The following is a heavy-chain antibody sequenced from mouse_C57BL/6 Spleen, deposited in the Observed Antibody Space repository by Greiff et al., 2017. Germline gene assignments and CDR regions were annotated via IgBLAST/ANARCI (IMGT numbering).Heavy chain of an antibody. D-gene: IGHD2-1*01. CDR3: ARCDYGNYD. CDR1: GYTFTSYW. V-gene: IGHV1-55*01. Sequence: VQRVESGAELVKPGASVKMSCKASGYTFTSYWITWVKQRPGQGLEWIGDIYPGSGSTNYNEKFKGKATLTVDTSSSTAYMQLSSLTSEASAVXYCARCDYGNYDWGQGTSVTVSS. J-gene: IGHJ4*01. CDR2: IYPGSGST.